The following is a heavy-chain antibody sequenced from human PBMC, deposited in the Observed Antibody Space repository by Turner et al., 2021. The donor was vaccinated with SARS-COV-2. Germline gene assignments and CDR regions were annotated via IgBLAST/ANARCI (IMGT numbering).Heavy chain of an antibody. J-gene: IGHJ6*03. CDR1: GYTFTSYD. CDR3: ARVGVGATEYMDV. V-gene: IGHV1-8*03. CDR2: MNPNSGNT. Sequence: QVQLLQSGAEVKQPGASVKVSCTAFGYTFTSYDINWVRQATGQGLEWMGWMNPNSGNTVYEQKFQGRVTITRNTSISTAYMELSSLRSEDTAVYYCARVGVGATEYMDVWGEGTTVTVSS. D-gene: IGHD1-26*01.